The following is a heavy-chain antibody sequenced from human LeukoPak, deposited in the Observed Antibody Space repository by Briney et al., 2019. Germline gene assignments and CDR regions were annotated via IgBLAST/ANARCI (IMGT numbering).Heavy chain of an antibody. CDR3: ARRYGSGSYRDY. J-gene: IGHJ4*02. Sequence: SETLSLTCTVSGASITSSNYYWLWLRQPPGKGLEWIGYIYYSGSTYYNPSLKSRVTISVDTSKNQFSLKLSSVTAADTAVYYCARRYGSGSYRDYWGQGTLVTVSS. CDR1: GASITSSNYY. V-gene: IGHV4-30-4*08. CDR2: IYYSGST. D-gene: IGHD3-10*01.